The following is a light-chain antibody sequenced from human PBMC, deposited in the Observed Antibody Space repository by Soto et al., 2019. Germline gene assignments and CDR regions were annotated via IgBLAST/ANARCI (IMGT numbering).Light chain of an antibody. CDR1: SSDVGGYNY. V-gene: IGLV2-14*01. Sequence: QSALTQPASVSGSPGQSITISCTGTSSDVGGYNYVSWYQQHPSKAPKLMIYDVRNRTSGVSNRFSGSKSVNTASLTISGLQAEDEADYYCSSYTTIRTYVFGTGTKLTVL. CDR2: DVR. CDR3: SSYTTIRTYV. J-gene: IGLJ1*01.